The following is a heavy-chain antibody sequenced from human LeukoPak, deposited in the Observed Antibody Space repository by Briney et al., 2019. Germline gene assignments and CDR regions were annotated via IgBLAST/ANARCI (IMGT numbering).Heavy chain of an antibody. Sequence: AASVKVSCKASGYTFTSYDINWVRQAPGQGLEWMGIINPSGGSTSYAQKFQGRVTMTRDTSTSTVYMELSSLRSEDTAVYYCARAGLNRSLGYWGQGTLVTVSS. V-gene: IGHV1-46*01. J-gene: IGHJ4*02. CDR1: GYTFTSYD. D-gene: IGHD2/OR15-2a*01. CDR2: INPSGGST. CDR3: ARAGLNRSLGY.